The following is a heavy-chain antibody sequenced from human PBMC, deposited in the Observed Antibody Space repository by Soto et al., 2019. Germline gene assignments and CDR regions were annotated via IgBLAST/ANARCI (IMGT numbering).Heavy chain of an antibody. Sequence: PGGSLRLSCASSGFTLSMSAVNWVRQAPGKGLEWVSYISDSGDRTYYADSVRGRFTISRDGSKNTVPLQMDSLRAEDTAVYYCAKDRGIIVKAGDAFDVWGQGTKVTVSS. D-gene: IGHD3-16*02. CDR1: GFTLSMSA. V-gene: IGHV3-23*01. J-gene: IGHJ3*01. CDR2: ISDSGDRT. CDR3: AKDRGIIVKAGDAFDV.